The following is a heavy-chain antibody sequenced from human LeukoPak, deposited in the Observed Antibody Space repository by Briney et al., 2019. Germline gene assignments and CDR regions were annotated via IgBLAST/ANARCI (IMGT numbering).Heavy chain of an antibody. D-gene: IGHD5-24*01. CDR1: GFTFSSYG. J-gene: IGHJ4*02. V-gene: IGHV3-30-3*01. CDR2: ISSDGSSQ. Sequence: SGRSLRLSCAASGFTFSSYGMHWVRQAPGKGLEWVSLISSDGSSQYYADSVKGRFTISRDTSNNTLYLQMNSLRAEDTAVYYCARVSRDGYNPKCWSQGTLVTVSS. CDR3: ARVSRDGYNPKC.